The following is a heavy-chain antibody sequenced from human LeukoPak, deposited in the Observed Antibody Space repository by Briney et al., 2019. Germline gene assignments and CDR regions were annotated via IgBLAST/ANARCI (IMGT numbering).Heavy chain of an antibody. CDR3: ARIPHSSPNWFDP. V-gene: IGHV4-59*08. D-gene: IGHD6-19*01. J-gene: IGHJ5*02. CDR1: GGSISSNY. CDR2: IYYSGST. Sequence: PSETLSLTCTVSGGSISSNYWSWIRQPPGKGLEWIGYIYYSGSTNYNPSLKSRVTISVDTAKNQVSLNLTSVTAADTAVYYCARIPHSSPNWFDPWGQGTLVTVSS.